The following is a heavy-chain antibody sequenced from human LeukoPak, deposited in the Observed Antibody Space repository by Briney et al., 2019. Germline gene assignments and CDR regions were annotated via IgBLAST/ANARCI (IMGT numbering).Heavy chain of an antibody. Sequence: GGSLRLSCAASGFTFSSYAMSWVRQAPGKGLEWVSAISGSGGSTYYADSVKGRFTISRDNSKNTLYLQMNSLRAEDTAVYYCARDPMVRGKSYFDYWGQGTLVTVSS. V-gene: IGHV3-23*01. D-gene: IGHD3-10*01. CDR1: GFTFSSYA. CDR3: ARDPMVRGKSYFDY. J-gene: IGHJ4*02. CDR2: ISGSGGST.